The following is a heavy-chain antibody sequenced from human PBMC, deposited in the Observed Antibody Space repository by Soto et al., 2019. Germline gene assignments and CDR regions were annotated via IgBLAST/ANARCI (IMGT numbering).Heavy chain of an antibody. CDR3: ARDKRPYSSGWSGNDGDAYDF. Sequence: GGSLRLSCAAPGFTFSSYWMHWVRHAPGKGLVWVSRINSDGSSTSYADSVKGRFTISRDNAKNTLYLQMNSLRAEDTAVYYCARDKRPYSSGWSGNDGDAYDFWSQRTMVIVSS. D-gene: IGHD6-19*01. CDR2: INSDGSST. CDR1: GFTFSSYW. J-gene: IGHJ3*01. V-gene: IGHV3-74*01.